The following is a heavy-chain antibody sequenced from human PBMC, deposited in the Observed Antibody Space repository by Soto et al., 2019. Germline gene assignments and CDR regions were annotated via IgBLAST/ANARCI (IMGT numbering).Heavy chain of an antibody. CDR2: ISYDGSNK. CDR1: GFTFDSYG. Sequence: GGSLRLSCAASGFTFDSYGMHWVRQAPGRGLEWVALISYDGSNKYYADFVKGRFTISRDNSKNTLYLQMNSLRVEDTAVYYCARVGDYDILTGVDYWGQGTLVTVSS. J-gene: IGHJ4*02. CDR3: ARVGDYDILTGVDY. D-gene: IGHD3-9*01. V-gene: IGHV3-30*03.